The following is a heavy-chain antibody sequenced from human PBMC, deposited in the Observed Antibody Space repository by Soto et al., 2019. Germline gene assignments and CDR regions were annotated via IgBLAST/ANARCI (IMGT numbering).Heavy chain of an antibody. CDR3: ARRASYYDILTGYYPYYFDY. CDR2: IYYSGST. J-gene: IGHJ4*02. Sequence: QLQLQESGPGLVKPSETLSLTCTVSGGSISSSSYYWGWIRQPPGKGLEWIGSIYYSGSTYYNPSLKSRVTISVDTSKNQFSLKLSSVTAADTAVYYCARRASYYDILTGYYPYYFDYWGQGTLVTVSS. D-gene: IGHD3-9*01. CDR1: GGSISSSSYY. V-gene: IGHV4-39*01.